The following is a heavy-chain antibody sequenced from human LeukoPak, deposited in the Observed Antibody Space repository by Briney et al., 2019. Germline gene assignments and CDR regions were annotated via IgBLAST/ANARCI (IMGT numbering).Heavy chain of an antibody. CDR1: GFTFSNYA. V-gene: IGHV3-23*01. D-gene: IGHD2-21*02. CDR2: ISGSGVGA. J-gene: IGHJ4*02. CDR3: AKRALPFDY. Sequence: GGSLRLSCVVSGFTFSNYAMGWVRQSPGQGLEWVSFISGSGVGAYYTDSVRGRFTISRDNSKNTLYLQMNSLRVEDTAVYYCAKRALPFDYWGQGTLVTVSS.